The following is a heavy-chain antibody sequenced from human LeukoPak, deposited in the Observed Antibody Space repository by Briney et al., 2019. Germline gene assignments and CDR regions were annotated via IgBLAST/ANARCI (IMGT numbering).Heavy chain of an antibody. D-gene: IGHD3-10*01. V-gene: IGHV4-38-2*02. CDR2: IYHSGST. J-gene: IGHJ6*03. CDR1: GYSISSGYY. Sequence: PSETLSLTCAVSGYSISSGYYWGWIRQPPGKGLEWIGSIYHSGSTYYNPSLKSRVTISVDTSKNQFSLKLSSVTAADTAVYYCAREMSLTMVRGEDYYYYYMDVWGKGTTVTVSS. CDR3: AREMSLTMVRGEDYYYYYMDV.